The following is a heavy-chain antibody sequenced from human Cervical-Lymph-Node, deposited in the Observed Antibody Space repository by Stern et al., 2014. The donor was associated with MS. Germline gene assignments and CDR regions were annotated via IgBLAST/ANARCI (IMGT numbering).Heavy chain of an antibody. CDR3: ARDLIGATGYYFDD. V-gene: IGHV3-48*01. D-gene: IGHD3-9*01. CDR2: ISSDSNSI. CDR1: GFTFITYS. Sequence: VQLVESGGGLVQPGGSLRLSCAASGFTFITYSMNWVRQAPGKGLEWVSYISSDSNSIYYADSVKGRFTISRDDVENSLYLQMNSLRAEDTGVYYCARDLIGATGYYFDDWGQGALVTVSS. J-gene: IGHJ4*02.